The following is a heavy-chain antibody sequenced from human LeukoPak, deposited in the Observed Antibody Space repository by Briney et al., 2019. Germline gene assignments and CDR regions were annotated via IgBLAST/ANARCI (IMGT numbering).Heavy chain of an antibody. Sequence: SETLSLICTVSGGSISSYYWSWIRQPPGKGLEWIGYIYYSGSTNYNPSLKSRVTISVDTSKNQFSLKLSSVTAADTAVYYCARTQNWGSFDYWGQGTLVTVSS. J-gene: IGHJ4*02. CDR3: ARTQNWGSFDY. V-gene: IGHV4-59*08. D-gene: IGHD7-27*01. CDR2: IYYSGST. CDR1: GGSISSYY.